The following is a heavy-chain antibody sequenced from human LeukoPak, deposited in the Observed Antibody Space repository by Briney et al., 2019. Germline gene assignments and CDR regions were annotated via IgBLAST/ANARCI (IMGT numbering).Heavy chain of an antibody. CDR2: ISGSGGST. J-gene: IGHJ4*02. V-gene: IGHV3-23*01. CDR1: GFTFSSYA. D-gene: IGHD3-22*01. CDR3: AKAHYYDSSGYIFDY. Sequence: GGSLRLSCAASGFTFSSYAMSWVRQAPGKGLEWVSAISGSGGSTYYADSVKGRFTISRDNSKNTLYLQMNSLRAEDTAVYYCAKAHYYDSSGYIFDYWGRGTLVTVSS.